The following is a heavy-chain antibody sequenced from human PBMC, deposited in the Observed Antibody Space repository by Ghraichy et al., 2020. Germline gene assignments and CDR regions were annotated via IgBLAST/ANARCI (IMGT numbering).Heavy chain of an antibody. CDR2: INHSGST. Sequence: SETLSLTCAVYGGSFSGYYWSWIRQPPGKGLEWIGEINHSGSTNYNPSLKSRVTISVDTSKNQFSLKLSSVTAADTAVYYCASDLAGTEGDYWGQGTLVTVSS. CDR3: ASDLAGTEGDY. D-gene: IGHD6-19*01. J-gene: IGHJ4*02. CDR1: GGSFSGYY. V-gene: IGHV4-34*01.